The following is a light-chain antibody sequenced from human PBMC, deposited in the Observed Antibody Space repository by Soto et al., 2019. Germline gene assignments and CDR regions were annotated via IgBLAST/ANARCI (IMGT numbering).Light chain of an antibody. Sequence: DIQMTQSASTLSGSVGDRVTITCRASQTISSWLAWYQQKPGKAPKLLIYKASTLKSGVPSRFSGSGSGTEFTLTISSLQPEDITTYYCQQHDNLPLTFGGGTKVDI. CDR3: QQHDNLPLT. CDR1: QTISSW. J-gene: IGKJ4*01. CDR2: KAS. V-gene: IGKV1-5*03.